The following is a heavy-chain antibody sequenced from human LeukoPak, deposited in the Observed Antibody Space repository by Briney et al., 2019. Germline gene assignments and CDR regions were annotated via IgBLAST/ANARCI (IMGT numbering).Heavy chain of an antibody. V-gene: IGHV3-53*01. CDR1: GFTFSTYA. CDR3: ARDGDIVATFQH. Sequence: GGSLRLSCSASGFTFSTYAMHWVRQAPGKGLEWVAVIYSGGSTYYADSVKGRFTISRDNSKNTLYLQMNSLRAEDTAVYYCARDGDIVATFQHWGQGTLVTVSS. J-gene: IGHJ1*01. D-gene: IGHD5-12*01. CDR2: IYSGGST.